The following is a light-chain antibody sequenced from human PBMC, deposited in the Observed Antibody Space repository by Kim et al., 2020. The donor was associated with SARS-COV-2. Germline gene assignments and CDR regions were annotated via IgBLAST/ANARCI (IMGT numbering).Light chain of an antibody. CDR1: QSVGTY. V-gene: IGKV3-11*01. CDR2: DAS. Sequence: EIVLTQSPATLSLSPGEGATLSCRASQSVGTYLAWYQQKPGQAPRLLIYDASNRATGIPARFSGSGSGTDFTLTISSLEPEDFAVYYCQHRSTWITCGQGTRLEIK. CDR3: QHRSTWIT. J-gene: IGKJ5*01.